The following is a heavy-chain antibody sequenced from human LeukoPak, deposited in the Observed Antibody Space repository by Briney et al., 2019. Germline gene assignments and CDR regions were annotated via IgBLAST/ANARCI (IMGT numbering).Heavy chain of an antibody. V-gene: IGHV4-61*02. CDR3: ARGNWNYFDY. J-gene: IGHJ4*02. Sequence: SETLSLTCTVSGDSISSGDYYWTWIRQPAGKGLEWIGRIYSSGGTNYNPSLKSRLTISLDTSKNQFSLKFSSVTAADTAVYYCARGNWNYFDYWGQGTLVPVSS. CDR1: GDSISSGDYY. D-gene: IGHD1-20*01. CDR2: IYSSGGT.